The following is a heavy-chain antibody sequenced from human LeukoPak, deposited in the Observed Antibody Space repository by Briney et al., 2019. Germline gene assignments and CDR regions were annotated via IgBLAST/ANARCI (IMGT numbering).Heavy chain of an antibody. CDR3: ARDQGIFDY. Sequence: PGGSLRLSCAASGFTFNSYSMNWVRQAPGKGLEWVSYISSSSGTIYYADSVKGRFTISRDNAKNSLYLQMNSLRDGDSAVYYCARDQGIFDYWGQGTLVTVSS. J-gene: IGHJ4*02. V-gene: IGHV3-48*02. CDR2: ISSSSGTI. CDR1: GFTFNSYS.